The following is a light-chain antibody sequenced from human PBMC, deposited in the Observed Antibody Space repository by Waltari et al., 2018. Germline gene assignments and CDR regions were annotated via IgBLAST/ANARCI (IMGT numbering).Light chain of an antibody. CDR2: YDS. Sequence: SYVLTQPPSVSVAPGKTARLTCGGNNIGSTSVHWYQQKPGQAPVLVIYYDSDRPSGIPERFSGSNSGNTATLTISRVEAGDEADYYCQVWDSSSDPPYVFGTGTKVTVL. CDR1: NIGSTS. J-gene: IGLJ1*01. V-gene: IGLV3-21*04. CDR3: QVWDSSSDPPYV.